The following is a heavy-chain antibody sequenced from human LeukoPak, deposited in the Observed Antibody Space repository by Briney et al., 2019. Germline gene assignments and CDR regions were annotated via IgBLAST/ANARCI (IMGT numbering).Heavy chain of an antibody. CDR1: GFTFSSYS. Sequence: GGSLRLSCAASGFTFSSYSMNWVRQAPGKGLELVSSISSSSSYIYYADSVKGRFTISRDNAKNSLYLQMNSLRAEDTAVYYCASWDSSSPRPMDVWGQGTTVIVSS. CDR2: ISSSSSYI. CDR3: ASWDSSSPRPMDV. J-gene: IGHJ6*02. D-gene: IGHD6-13*01. V-gene: IGHV3-21*01.